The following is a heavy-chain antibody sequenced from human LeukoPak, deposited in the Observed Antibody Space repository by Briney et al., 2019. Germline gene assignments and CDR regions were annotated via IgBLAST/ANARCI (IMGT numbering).Heavy chain of an antibody. V-gene: IGHV1-69*05. Sequence: SLKVSRKTSRGTLTSYAISRVRHAPGQGREWMGSIISVFGTAIYAQKLQGRGTITKDEGTSPDYMELSSMSSEDAAVYYCARGLNYFDMSGYPSSCAHWGQGTLVSVSS. CDR3: ARGLNYFDMSGYPSSCAH. J-gene: IGHJ1*01. CDR1: RGTLTSYA. CDR2: IISVFGTA. D-gene: IGHD3-22*01.